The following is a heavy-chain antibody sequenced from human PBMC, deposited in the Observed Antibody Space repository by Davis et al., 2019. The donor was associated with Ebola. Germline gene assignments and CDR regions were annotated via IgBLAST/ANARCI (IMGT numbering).Heavy chain of an antibody. J-gene: IGHJ4*02. Sequence: SVKVSCKASGGTFSSYAISWVRQAPGQGLEWMGGIIPILGIANYAQKFQGRVTITADKSTSTAYMELSSLRSEDTVVYYCARARDGADTQYYFDYWGQGTLVTVSS. CDR1: GGTFSSYA. CDR3: ARARDGADTQYYFDY. V-gene: IGHV1-69*10. CDR2: IIPILGIA. D-gene: IGHD3-16*01.